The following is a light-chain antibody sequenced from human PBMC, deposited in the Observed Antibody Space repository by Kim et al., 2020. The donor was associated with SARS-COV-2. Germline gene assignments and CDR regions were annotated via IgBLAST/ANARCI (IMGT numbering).Light chain of an antibody. CDR3: YSTDSSGNHRV. V-gene: IGLV3-10*01. Sequence: PGQTARITCSGDALPKEYAYWYQQKSGQAPVLVIYEDSKRPTGIPERFSGSSSGTMATLIISGAQVEDEADYYCYSTDSSGNHRVFGGGTQLTVL. J-gene: IGLJ3*02. CDR2: EDS. CDR1: ALPKEY.